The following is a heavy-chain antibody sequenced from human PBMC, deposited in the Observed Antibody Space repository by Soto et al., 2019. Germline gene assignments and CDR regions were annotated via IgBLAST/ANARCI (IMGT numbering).Heavy chain of an antibody. J-gene: IGHJ4*01. CDR1: GFTFSDYG. CDR2: ISGGAYIT. D-gene: IGHD3-9*01. V-gene: IGHV3-23*01. Sequence: GGSLRLSCTASGFTFSDYGIPWVRQAPGKGLEWVSTISGGAYITYYGDSVKGRFTISRDNAKKTLYLQLNRLSAEDTAAYYCARVVTRNYDNPFDFWGQGTRVTVSS. CDR3: ARVVTRNYDNPFDF.